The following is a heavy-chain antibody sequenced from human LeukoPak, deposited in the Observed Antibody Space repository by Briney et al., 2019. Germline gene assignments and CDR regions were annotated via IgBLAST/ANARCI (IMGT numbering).Heavy chain of an antibody. CDR3: ARVGAGWSGSYHFDY. Sequence: PSETLSLTCAVSGYSISSGYYWGWIRQPPGKGLEWIGSIYYSGSTHYNPSINSRVTISIDVSKNHFSLKLSSVTAADTAVYYCARVGAGWSGSYHFDYWGQGTLVTVSS. CDR1: GYSISSGYY. D-gene: IGHD1-26*01. V-gene: IGHV4-38-2*01. J-gene: IGHJ4*02. CDR2: IYYSGST.